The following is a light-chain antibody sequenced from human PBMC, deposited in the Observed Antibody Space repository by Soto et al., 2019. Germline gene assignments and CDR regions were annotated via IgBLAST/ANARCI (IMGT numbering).Light chain of an antibody. V-gene: IGKV3-20*01. CDR2: GAS. Sequence: EIVVTQSPGTLSLSPGERATLSCRASQSVSSSYLAWYQQKPGQAPRLLTYGASSRATGIPDRFSGSGSGTDFTLTISRLEPEDFAVYFCQQFGSSPPWTFGQGTKVDIK. J-gene: IGKJ1*01. CDR1: QSVSSSY. CDR3: QQFGSSPPWT.